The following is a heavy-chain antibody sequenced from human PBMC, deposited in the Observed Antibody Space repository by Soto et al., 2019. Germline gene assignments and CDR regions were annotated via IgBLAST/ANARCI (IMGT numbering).Heavy chain of an antibody. J-gene: IGHJ6*02. V-gene: IGHV1-46*01. Sequence: ASVKVSCKASGYTFTSYYMHWVRQAPGQGLEWMGIINPSGGSTSYAQKFQGRVTMTRDTSTSTVYMELSSLRSEDTAVYYCAREEIAVAGTYYYYGMDVWGQGTTVTVSS. D-gene: IGHD6-19*01. CDR2: INPSGGST. CDR3: AREEIAVAGTYYYYGMDV. CDR1: GYTFTSYY.